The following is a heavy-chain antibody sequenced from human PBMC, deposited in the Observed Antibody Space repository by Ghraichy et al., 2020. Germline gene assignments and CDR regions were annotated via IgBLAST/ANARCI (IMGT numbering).Heavy chain of an antibody. D-gene: IGHD3-3*01. CDR1: GFTFSSYW. V-gene: IGHV3-74*01. J-gene: IGHJ6*03. CDR3: ARVVSGYYPYYYYYMDV. Sequence: LSLTCAASGFTFSSYWMHWVRQAPGKGLVWVSRINSDGSSTSYADSVKGRFTISRDNAKNTLYLQMNSLRAEDTAVYYCARVVSGYYPYYYYYMDVWGKGTTVTVSS. CDR2: INSDGSST.